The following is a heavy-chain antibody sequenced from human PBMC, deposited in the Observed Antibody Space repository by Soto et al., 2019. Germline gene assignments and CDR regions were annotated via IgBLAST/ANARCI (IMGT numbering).Heavy chain of an antibody. D-gene: IGHD3-9*01. CDR2: IYYSGST. CDR3: ARDLRVLRYFDWSRGAFDI. V-gene: IGHV4-59*01. Sequence: SEPLSLTCTVSGGSISSYYWSWIRQPPGKGLEWIGYIYYSGSTNYNPSLKSRVTISVDTSKNQFSLKLSSVTAADTAVYYCARDLRVLRYFDWSRGAFDIWGQGTMVTVSS. CDR1: GGSISSYY. J-gene: IGHJ3*02.